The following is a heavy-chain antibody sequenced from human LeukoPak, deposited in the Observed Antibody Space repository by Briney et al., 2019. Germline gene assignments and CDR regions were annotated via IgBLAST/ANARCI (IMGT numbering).Heavy chain of an antibody. V-gene: IGHV4-34*01. CDR1: GGSFSGYY. CDR2: INHSGST. D-gene: IGHD4-17*01. Sequence: SETLSLTCAVYGGSFSGYYWSWIRQPPGKGLEWIGEINHSGSTNYNPSLKSRVTISVDTSKNQFSLKLSSVTAADTAVYYCARFSPRRRYYFDYWGQGTLVTVSS. J-gene: IGHJ4*02. CDR3: ARFSPRRRYYFDY.